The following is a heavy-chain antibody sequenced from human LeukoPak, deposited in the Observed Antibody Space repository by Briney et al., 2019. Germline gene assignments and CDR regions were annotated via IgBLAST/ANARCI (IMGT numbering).Heavy chain of an antibody. Sequence: PGGSLRLSCAVSGFTFNNYPMSWVRQAPGKGLEWVSAIGDNGGDTKYADSVKGRFTISRDNSKNTLYLQMNSLRAEDTAVYYCAKDLSSGKKYYYDSSGYPLDYWGQGTLVTVSS. J-gene: IGHJ4*02. CDR3: AKDLSSGKKYYYDSSGYPLDY. CDR2: IGDNGGDT. CDR1: GFTFNNYP. V-gene: IGHV3-23*01. D-gene: IGHD3-22*01.